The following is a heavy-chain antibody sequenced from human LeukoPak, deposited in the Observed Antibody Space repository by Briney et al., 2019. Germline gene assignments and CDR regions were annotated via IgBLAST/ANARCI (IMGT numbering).Heavy chain of an antibody. Sequence: SVKVSCKASGGTFSSYAISWVRQAPGQGLEWLGGIIPIFGAASYAQKFQDRVTINTDESTRTAYMELGSLRSEDTAVYYCARLVPLVRGRDGLDYYYYYMDVWGKGTTVTVSS. V-gene: IGHV1-69*05. CDR3: ARLVPLVRGRDGLDYYYYYMDV. CDR2: IIPIFGAA. CDR1: GGTFSSYA. J-gene: IGHJ6*03. D-gene: IGHD3-10*01.